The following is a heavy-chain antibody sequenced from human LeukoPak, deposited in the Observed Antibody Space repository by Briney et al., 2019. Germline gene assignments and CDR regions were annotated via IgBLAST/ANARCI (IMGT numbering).Heavy chain of an antibody. CDR3: ARARYFDWLEDY. D-gene: IGHD3-9*01. CDR1: GFTFSSYS. J-gene: IGHJ4*02. V-gene: IGHV3-48*02. Sequence: GGSLRLSCAASGFTFSSYSMNWVRQAPGKGLEWVSYISSSSSTIYYADSVKGRSTTSRDNAKNSLYLQMNSLRDEDTAVYYCARARYFDWLEDYWGQGTLVTVSS. CDR2: ISSSSSTI.